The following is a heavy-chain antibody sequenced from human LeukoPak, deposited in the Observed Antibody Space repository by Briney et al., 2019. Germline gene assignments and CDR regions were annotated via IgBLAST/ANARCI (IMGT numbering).Heavy chain of an antibody. D-gene: IGHD3-22*01. V-gene: IGHV3-9*01. CDR3: AKDIYDSSGYYSSLGY. CDR1: GFTFDDYA. Sequence: GGSLRLSCAASGFTFDDYAMHWVRQAPGKGLEWVSGISWNSGSIGYADSVKGRFTISRDNARNSLYLQMNSLRAEDTALYYCAKDIYDSSGYYSSLGYWGQGTLVTVSS. CDR2: ISWNSGSI. J-gene: IGHJ4*02.